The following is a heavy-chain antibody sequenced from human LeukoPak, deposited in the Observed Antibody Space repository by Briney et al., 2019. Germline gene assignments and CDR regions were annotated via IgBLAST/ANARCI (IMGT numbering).Heavy chain of an antibody. CDR3: TTDPGDYEIY. CDR1: GLTFRNAW. D-gene: IGHD4-17*01. CDR2: IKSKTDGGTV. V-gene: IGHV3-15*01. Sequence: GGSLRLSCAASGLTFRNAWMSWVRQAPGKGLEWVGRIKSKTDGGTVDYAPPVKGRFTISRDDSRNTVSLEMNFLKIEDTAVYYCTTDPGDYEIYWGQGTLVTVSS. J-gene: IGHJ4*02.